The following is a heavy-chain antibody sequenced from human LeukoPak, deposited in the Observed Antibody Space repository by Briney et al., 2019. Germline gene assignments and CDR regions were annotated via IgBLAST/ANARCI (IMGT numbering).Heavy chain of an antibody. J-gene: IGHJ4*02. CDR1: GFTFSSYW. V-gene: IGHV3-74*01. CDR2: VNGDGTST. CDR3: VRSCSSGSCYGYKDY. Sequence: RPGGSLSLSCATSGFTFSSYWTHWVRQLPGKGLVWVSRVNGDGTSTSYADSVQGRFTISRDNAKNTLYLYMNSLRGDDTAIYFCVRSCSSGSCYGYKDYWGQGTLVTVSS. D-gene: IGHD2-2*01.